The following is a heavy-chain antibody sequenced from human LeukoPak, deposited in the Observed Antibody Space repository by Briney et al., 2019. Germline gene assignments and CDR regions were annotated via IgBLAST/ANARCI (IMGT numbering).Heavy chain of an antibody. Sequence: SETLSLTCTVSGGSISSYYWSWIRQPPGKGLEWIGAIYYTGSTYYNPSLKSRVSISADTSANQFSLTLTSVTAADTAVYYCTREKNNIVDDAFDVWGQGTMVTVSS. J-gene: IGHJ3*01. CDR1: GGSISSYY. CDR3: TREKNNIVDDAFDV. D-gene: IGHD3-22*01. CDR2: IYYTGST. V-gene: IGHV4-59*12.